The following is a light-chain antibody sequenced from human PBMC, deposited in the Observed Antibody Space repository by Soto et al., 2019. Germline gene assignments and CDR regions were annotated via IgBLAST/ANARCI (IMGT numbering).Light chain of an antibody. Sequence: IQVTLSPSTVSAYVGDSITITCRASQSITTWLAWYQQRPGKAPKLLIYDVSSLQSGVPSRFSGSGSGTDFTLTISSLQPEDFATYYCQQSYNTPITFAQGTRLEIK. CDR1: QSITTW. J-gene: IGKJ5*01. CDR2: DVS. CDR3: QQSYNTPIT. V-gene: IGKV1-39*01.